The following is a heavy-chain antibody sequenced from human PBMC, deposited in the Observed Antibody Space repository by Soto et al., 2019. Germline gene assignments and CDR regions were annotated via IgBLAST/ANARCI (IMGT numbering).Heavy chain of an antibody. CDR1: GFTFSSYG. CDR3: AKDLPYYDFWSGYYFSYYGMDV. J-gene: IGHJ6*02. D-gene: IGHD3-3*01. Sequence: GGSLRLSCAASGFTFSSYGMHWVRQAPGKGLEWVAVISYDGSNKYYADSVKGRFTISRDNSKNTLYLQMNSLRAEDTAVYYCAKDLPYYDFWSGYYFSYYGMDVWGQGTTVTVSS. CDR2: ISYDGSNK. V-gene: IGHV3-30*18.